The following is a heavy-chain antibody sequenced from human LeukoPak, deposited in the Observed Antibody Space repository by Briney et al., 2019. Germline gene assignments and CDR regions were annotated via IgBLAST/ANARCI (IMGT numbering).Heavy chain of an antibody. CDR3: AKGRAVAGIFYYGMDV. Sequence: PGGSLRLSCAASGFTFSSYAMSWVRQAPGKGLEWVSAISGSGGSTYYADSVKGRFTISRDNSKNTLYLQMNSLRAEDMAVYYCAKGRAVAGIFYYGMDVWGQGTTVTVSS. V-gene: IGHV3-23*01. D-gene: IGHD6-19*01. J-gene: IGHJ6*02. CDR1: GFTFSSYA. CDR2: ISGSGGST.